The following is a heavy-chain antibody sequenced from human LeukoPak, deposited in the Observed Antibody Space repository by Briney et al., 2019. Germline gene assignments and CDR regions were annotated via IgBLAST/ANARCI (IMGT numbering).Heavy chain of an antibody. V-gene: IGHV3-66*01. CDR3: ARTVFPLTTGYGDPLYYFDY. J-gene: IGHJ4*02. D-gene: IGHD3-9*01. CDR2: IYSGGST. Sequence: GGSLRLSCAASGFTFSDYYMSWVRQAPGKGLEWVSVIYSGGSTYYADSVKGRFTISRDNSKNTLYLQMNSLRAEDTAVYYCARTVFPLTTGYGDPLYYFDYWGQGTLVTVSS. CDR1: GFTFSDYY.